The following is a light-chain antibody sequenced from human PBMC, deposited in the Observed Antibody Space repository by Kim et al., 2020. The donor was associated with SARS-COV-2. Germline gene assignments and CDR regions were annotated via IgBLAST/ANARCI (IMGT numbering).Light chain of an antibody. Sequence: DIVMTQSPDSLAVSLGGWATINCKSSQSVLYISNNKNYLAWYQQKPGQPSKLLIYWASTRESGVPELFSGSGSGTDFTLTISSLQSEDVAVYYWQQDYSTPQCVGQGPKLEI. V-gene: IGKV4-1*01. CDR3: QQDYSTPQC. J-gene: IGKJ2*01. CDR1: QSVLYISNNKNY. CDR2: WAS.